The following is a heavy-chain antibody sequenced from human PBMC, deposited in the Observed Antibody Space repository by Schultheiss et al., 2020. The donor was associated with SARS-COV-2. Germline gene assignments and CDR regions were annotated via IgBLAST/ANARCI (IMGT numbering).Heavy chain of an antibody. D-gene: IGHD3-16*01. CDR2: IEPDGSRR. CDR1: GLTFSDCW. CDR3: ARDGGWKKFDY. J-gene: IGHJ4*02. Sequence: GGSLRLSCAVSGLTFSDCWMNWVRQAPGKGLEWVASIEPDGSRRYYLDSVKGRFTISRDNATNSVFLQMNSLRGEDTAMYYCARDGGWKKFDYWGQGVMVTVSS. V-gene: IGHV3-7*01.